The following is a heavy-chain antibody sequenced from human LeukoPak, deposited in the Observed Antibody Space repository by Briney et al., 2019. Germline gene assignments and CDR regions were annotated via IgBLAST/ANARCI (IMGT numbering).Heavy chain of an antibody. D-gene: IGHD6-13*01. V-gene: IGHV1-24*01. CDR3: ATVGPDPIAAAGTFDY. J-gene: IGHJ4*02. CDR1: GYTLTELS. CDR2: FDPEDGET. Sequence: ASVTVSCKVSGYTLTELSMHWVRQAPGKGLEWMGGFDPEDGETIYAQKFQGRVTMTEDTSTDTAYMELSSLRSEDTAVYYCATVGPDPIAAAGTFDYWGQGTLVTVSS.